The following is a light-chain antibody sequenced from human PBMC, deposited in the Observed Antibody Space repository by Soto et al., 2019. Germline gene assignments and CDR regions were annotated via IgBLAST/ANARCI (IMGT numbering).Light chain of an antibody. J-gene: IGKJ3*01. CDR2: DAS. CDR1: QSISSW. V-gene: IGKV1-5*01. Sequence: DIQMTQSPSTLSASVGDRVTITCRASQSISSWLAWYQQKPGKAPKLLIYDASSLESGVPSRFSGSGSGTEFTLTISSLQPDYFATYYCQQYNSYPFTFRPGTKVDSK. CDR3: QQYNSYPFT.